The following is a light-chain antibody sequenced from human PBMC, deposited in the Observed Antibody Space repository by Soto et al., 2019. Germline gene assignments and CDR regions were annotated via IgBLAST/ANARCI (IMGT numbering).Light chain of an antibody. J-gene: IGKJ3*01. CDR2: GAS. CDR1: QSVSSNY. V-gene: IGKV3-20*01. CDR3: QQYGSSPFT. Sequence: EIVLTQSPGTLSLSPGERATLSCRASQSVSSNYLTWYQQKPGQAPRLLIYGASSRATGIPDRFSGSGSETDFTLTISSLEPEDFAVYYCQQYGSSPFTFGPGTKVDIK.